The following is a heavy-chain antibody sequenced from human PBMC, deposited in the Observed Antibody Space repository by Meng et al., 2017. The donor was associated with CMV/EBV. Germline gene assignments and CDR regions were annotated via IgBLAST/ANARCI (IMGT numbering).Heavy chain of an antibody. CDR1: GYTFTSYD. V-gene: IGHV1-8*03. D-gene: IGHD5-12*01. CDR3: ARTTHSGYVGFDY. J-gene: IGHJ4*02. Sequence: VKVSCKASGYTFTSYDINWVRQATGQGLEWMGWMNPNSGNTGYAQKFQGRVTITRNTSISTAYMELSSLRSEDTAVYYCARTTHSGYVGFDYWGQGTLVTVSS. CDR2: MNPNSGNT.